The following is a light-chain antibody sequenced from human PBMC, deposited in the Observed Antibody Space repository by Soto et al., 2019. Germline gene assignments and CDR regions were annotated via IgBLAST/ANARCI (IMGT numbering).Light chain of an antibody. V-gene: IGLV2-8*01. J-gene: IGLJ1*01. Sequence: QSVLTQPPSASGSPGQPVTISCAGTSSGVGGYNYVSWYQQYPGKVPKLMIYEVSERPSGVPDRFSGSKSGNTAFLTVSGLQAEDEADYYCLSYADTAYVFGTGTKVTVL. CDR2: EVS. CDR3: LSYADTAYV. CDR1: SSGVGGYNY.